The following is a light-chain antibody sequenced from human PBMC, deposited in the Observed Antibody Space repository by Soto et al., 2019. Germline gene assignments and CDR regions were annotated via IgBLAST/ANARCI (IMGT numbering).Light chain of an antibody. CDR2: DAS. CDR3: QQFKNYPIT. Sequence: EVTQSQSSLCASVWDRVTITCGASQGIISALALYQHKVGHSPKLLIYDASGLERGVPTRFSGSGSGTDFTLTISSLQPEDFAPYYCQQFKNYPITFGQGGRLAI. CDR1: QGIISA. J-gene: IGKJ5*01. V-gene: IGKV1D-13*01.